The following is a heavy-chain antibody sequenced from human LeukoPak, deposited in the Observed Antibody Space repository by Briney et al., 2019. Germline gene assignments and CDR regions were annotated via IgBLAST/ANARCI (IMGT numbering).Heavy chain of an antibody. D-gene: IGHD4-23*01. V-gene: IGHV4-30-4*01. CDR1: GGSISSGDYY. Sequence: PSQTLSLTCTVSGGSISSGDYYWSWIRQPPGKGLEWIGYIYYSGSTYYNPSLESRVTISVDTSKNQFSLKLSSVTAADTAVYYCARGATVVTPAGYYYYGMDVWGQGTTVTVSS. CDR3: ARGATVVTPAGYYYYGMDV. J-gene: IGHJ6*02. CDR2: IYYSGST.